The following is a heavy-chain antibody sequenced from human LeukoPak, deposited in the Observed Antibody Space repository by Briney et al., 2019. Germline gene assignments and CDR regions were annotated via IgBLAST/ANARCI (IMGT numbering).Heavy chain of an antibody. CDR2: INPSGGST. J-gene: IGHJ4*02. CDR3: AADSPSGYDYWGYF. CDR1: GYTFTDSY. D-gene: IGHD5-12*01. V-gene: IGHV1-46*01. Sequence: GASVKVSCKTSGYTFTDSYIHWVRQAPGQGLEWMGIINPSGGSTSYAQKFQGRVTMTRDTTTSTAYMELSSLRSEDTAVYYCAADSPSGYDYWGYFWGQGTLVTVSS.